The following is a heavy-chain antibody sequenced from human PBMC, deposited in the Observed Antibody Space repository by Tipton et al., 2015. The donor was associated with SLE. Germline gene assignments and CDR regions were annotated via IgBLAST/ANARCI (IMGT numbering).Heavy chain of an antibody. J-gene: IGHJ5*02. Sequence: SLRLSCTASGFSFSSYWMFWVRQAPGKGPVWVSRINSDGTSTTYADPVKGRFTISRDNAKTSLYLQMNSLRAEDTAVYYCARDTDPWGQGTLVTVSS. V-gene: IGHV3-74*01. CDR3: ARDTDP. CDR2: INSDGTST. CDR1: GFSFSSYW.